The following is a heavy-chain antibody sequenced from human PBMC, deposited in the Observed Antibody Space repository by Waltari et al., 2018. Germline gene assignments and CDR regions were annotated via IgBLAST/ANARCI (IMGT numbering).Heavy chain of an antibody. V-gene: IGHV3-23*04. J-gene: IGHJ4*02. CDR2: ISGSGVST. CDR1: GFTFSSYA. CDR3: ASRGSSGLGGY. Sequence: EVQLVESGGGLVQPGGSLSLSCAASGFTFSSYAMGWVSQAPGRVREWVSAISGSGVSTDYADSVKVRFTIYRDNSKNTLYLQMNSLRAEDTAVYYCASRGSSGLGGYWGQGTLVTVSS. D-gene: IGHD6-19*01.